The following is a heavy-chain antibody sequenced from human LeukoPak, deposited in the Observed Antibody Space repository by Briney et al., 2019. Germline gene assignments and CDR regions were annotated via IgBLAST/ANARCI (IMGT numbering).Heavy chain of an antibody. D-gene: IGHD3-3*01. CDR2: INPNSCGT. Sequence: ASGKVSCKASGYTFTGYYMHLVRQAPGQGLELMGWINPNSCGTNYAQKFQGTGIMTRDTSISTAYMELSRLRSDDPDVYYCARGGFWNYFDSWGQGTLVTVSS. J-gene: IGHJ4*02. V-gene: IGHV1-2*02. CDR3: ARGGFWNYFDS. CDR1: GYTFTGYY.